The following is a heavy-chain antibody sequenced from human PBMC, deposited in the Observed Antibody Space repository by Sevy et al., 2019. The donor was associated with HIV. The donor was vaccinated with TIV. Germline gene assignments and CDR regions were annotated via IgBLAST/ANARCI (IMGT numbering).Heavy chain of an antibody. J-gene: IGHJ1*01. CDR2: IYYSWST. CDR3: ASLDIVDRNFQH. Sequence: SETLSLTCTVSGGSISSSSYYWGWIRQPPGKGLEWIGSIYYSWSTYYDPSLKSRVTISVDTSKNQFSLKLSSVTAADTAVYYCASLDIVDRNFQHWGQGTLVTVSS. CDR1: GGSISSSSYY. D-gene: IGHD2-2*03. V-gene: IGHV4-39*01.